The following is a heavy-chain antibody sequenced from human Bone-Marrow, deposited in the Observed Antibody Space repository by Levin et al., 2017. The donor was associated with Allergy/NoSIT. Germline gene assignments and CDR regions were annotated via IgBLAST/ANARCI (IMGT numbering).Heavy chain of an antibody. CDR2: ISGSGDST. J-gene: IGHJ4*02. V-gene: IGHV3-23*01. D-gene: IGHD6-13*01. CDR1: GFTFSSYA. Sequence: PGGSLRLSCAASGFTFSSYAMSWVRQAPGKGLEWVSAISGSGDSTYYADSVKGRFTISRDNSKKTLYLEMNSLRPEDTAVFHCAKDLSPSSSWYGGIDYWGQGTLVTVSS. CDR3: AKDLSPSSSWYGGIDY.